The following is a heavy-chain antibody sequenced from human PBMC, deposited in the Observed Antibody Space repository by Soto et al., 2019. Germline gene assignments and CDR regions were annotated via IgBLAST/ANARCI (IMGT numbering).Heavy chain of an antibody. V-gene: IGHV3-21*01. D-gene: IGHD4-17*01. CDR2: ISSSSSYI. J-gene: IGHJ4*02. CDR1: GFTVSSNY. Sequence: EVQLVESGGGLIQPGGSLRLSCAASGFTVSSNYMSWFRQAPGKGLEWVSSISSSSSYIYYADSVKGRFTISRDNAKNSLYLQMNSLRAEDTAVYYCARDATTIDYWGQGTLVTVSS. CDR3: ARDATTIDY.